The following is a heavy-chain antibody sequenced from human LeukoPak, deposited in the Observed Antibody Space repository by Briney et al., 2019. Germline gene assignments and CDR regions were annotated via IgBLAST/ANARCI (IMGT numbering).Heavy chain of an antibody. CDR1: GFTFSTYN. D-gene: IGHD2-15*01. CDR2: ISTSSDYI. CDR3: ARTTYCSGGTCYWYFDY. V-gene: IGHV3-21*03. Sequence: PGGSLRLXCAASGFTFSTYNMNWVRQAPGKALEWVSSISTSSDYIYYADSVKGRFTISRDNAKNSLFLQMNSLRAEDTAVYYCARTTYCSGGTCYWYFDYWGQGTPVTVSS. J-gene: IGHJ4*02.